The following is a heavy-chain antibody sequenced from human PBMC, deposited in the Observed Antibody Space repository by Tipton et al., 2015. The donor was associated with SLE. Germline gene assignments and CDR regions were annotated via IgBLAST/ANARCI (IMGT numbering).Heavy chain of an antibody. CDR3: AKRAAAVSEGFIDY. Sequence: GSLRLSCAASGFTFSSYGMHWVRQAPGKGLEWVAFIRYDGSNKYYADSVKGRFTISRDNSKNTLYLQMNSLRAEDTAVYYCAKRAAAVSEGFIDYWGQGTLVTVSS. V-gene: IGHV3-30*02. J-gene: IGHJ4*02. D-gene: IGHD6-13*01. CDR2: IRYDGSNK. CDR1: GFTFSSYG.